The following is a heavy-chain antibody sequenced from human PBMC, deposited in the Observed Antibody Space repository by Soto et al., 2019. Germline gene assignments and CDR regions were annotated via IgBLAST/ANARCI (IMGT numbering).Heavy chain of an antibody. J-gene: IGHJ4*02. D-gene: IGHD2-21*01. CDR2: ISTRNGDT. V-gene: IGHV1-18*04. CDR1: GYTFTTYG. Sequence: ASVKVSCKTSGYTFTTYGIIWVRQAPGQHLEWLGWISTRNGDTNYAQRFQGRVTLTTDTSTSTAYMELKDLRSDDTAVYFCARVMLLPNPAADFWGRGTLVTAPQ. CDR3: ARVMLLPNPAADF.